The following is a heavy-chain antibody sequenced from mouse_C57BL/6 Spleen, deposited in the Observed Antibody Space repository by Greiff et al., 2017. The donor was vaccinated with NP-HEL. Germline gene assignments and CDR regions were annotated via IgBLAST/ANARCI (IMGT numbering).Heavy chain of an antibody. CDR3: TVDRGGGQIYFDY. CDR1: GFNFSSYA. D-gene: IGHD1-1*02. V-gene: IGHV5-9-1*02. CDR2: ICSGGDYI. Sequence: EVQLVESGEGLVKPGGSLKLSCAASGFNFSSYAMSWVRQTPEKRLEWVAYICSGGDYIYYADTVKGLFTISRDNARNTLYLQLISLKSEDTAMYYCTVDRGGGQIYFDYWGQGTTLTVSS. J-gene: IGHJ2*01.